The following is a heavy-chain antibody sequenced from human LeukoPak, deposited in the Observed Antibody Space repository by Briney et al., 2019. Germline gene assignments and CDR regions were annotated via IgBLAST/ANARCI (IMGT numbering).Heavy chain of an antibody. CDR2: IYPGHSDT. J-gene: IGHJ6*03. CDR3: ARHTSTYYYYYMDV. V-gene: IGHV5-51*01. CDR1: GYILTNNW. Sequence: GESLKISCKVSGYILTNNWIGWVRQVPGKGLEWMGLIYPGHSDTRYSPSFQGQVTISADKSISTAYLQGSSLKASDTAMYYCARHTSTYYYYYMDVWGKGTTVTVSS.